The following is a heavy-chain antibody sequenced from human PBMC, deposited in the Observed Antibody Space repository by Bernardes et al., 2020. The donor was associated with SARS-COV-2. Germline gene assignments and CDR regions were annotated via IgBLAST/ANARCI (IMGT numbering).Heavy chain of an antibody. CDR1: GGSISSSNYY. CDR2: IYSTGSS. Sequence: SEPLSLTCTVSGGSISSSNYYWGWLRQPPGKGLEWIGSIYSTGSSYYNPSLQSRVWASVDTSKNHFSLRLTFASAADTAVYYCAGSSCGIDCYIGGLRSWDYGMDVWGQGTTVTVSS. V-gene: IGHV4-39*02. CDR3: AGSSCGIDCYIGGLRSWDYGMDV. J-gene: IGHJ6*02. D-gene: IGHD2-21*01.